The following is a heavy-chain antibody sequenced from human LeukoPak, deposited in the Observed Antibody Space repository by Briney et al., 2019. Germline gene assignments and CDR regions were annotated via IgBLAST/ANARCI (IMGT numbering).Heavy chain of an antibody. D-gene: IGHD6-19*01. CDR3: AKDVAPDSGWDLDY. V-gene: IGHV3-23*01. CDR1: GLTFSTYS. J-gene: IGHJ4*02. Sequence: PGGSLRLSCAATGLTFSTYSMTWVRQGPGKGLEWVSSIYNSGAKIFYADSVKGRFTISRDNSKNMLYLQMNSLRVEDTAVYYCAKDVAPDSGWDLDYWGRGTLVTVSS. CDR2: IYNSGAKI.